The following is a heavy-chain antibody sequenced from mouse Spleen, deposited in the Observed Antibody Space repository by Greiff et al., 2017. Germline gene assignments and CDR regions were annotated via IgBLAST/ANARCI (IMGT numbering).Heavy chain of an antibody. CDR2: IDPYYGGT. Sequence: EVKLVESGPELEKPGASVKISCKASGYSFTGYNMNWVKQSNGKSLEWIGNIDPYYGGTSYNQKFKGKATLTVDKSSSTAYMQLKSLTSEDSSVYYCARYVGRENYDYAMDYWGQGTSVTVSS. CDR1: GYSFTGYN. D-gene: IGHD1-1*01. CDR3: ARYVGRENYDYAMDY. J-gene: IGHJ4*01. V-gene: IGHV1-39*01.